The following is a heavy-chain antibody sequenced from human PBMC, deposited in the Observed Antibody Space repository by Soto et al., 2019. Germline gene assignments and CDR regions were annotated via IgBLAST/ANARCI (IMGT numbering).Heavy chain of an antibody. CDR3: AKGDNLGPYTGYAFDP. CDR1: GGSIISNYW. CDR2: IYHSGTT. D-gene: IGHD2-2*02. J-gene: IGHJ5*02. V-gene: IGHV4-38-2*01. Sequence: PSETLSLTCAVSGGSIISNYWWAWIRQSPGEGLVWIGSIYHSGTTYYNPSLESRVIISVDTSESRFALQLNSVTPEDTAVYYCAKGDNLGPYTGYAFDPWGQGTLVTVSS.